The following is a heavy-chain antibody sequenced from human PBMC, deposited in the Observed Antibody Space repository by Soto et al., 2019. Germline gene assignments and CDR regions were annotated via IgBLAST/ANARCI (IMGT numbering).Heavy chain of an antibody. CDR1: GFTFSGSA. CDR2: IRIKANSYAT. V-gene: IGHV3-73*01. J-gene: IGHJ4*02. D-gene: IGHD3-22*01. Sequence: GGSLRLSCAASGFTFSGSAMHWVRQASGKGLEWVGRIRIKANSYATAYAASVKGRFTISRDDSKNTAYLQMNSLKTEDTAVYYCTRLWTIAARPSYYDSSGYPRADYWGQGTLVTVS. CDR3: TRLWTIAARPSYYDSSGYPRADY.